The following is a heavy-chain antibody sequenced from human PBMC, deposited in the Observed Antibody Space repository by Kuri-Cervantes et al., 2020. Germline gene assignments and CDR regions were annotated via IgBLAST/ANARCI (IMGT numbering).Heavy chain of an antibody. Sequence: GESLKISCAASGFTFSSYGIHWVRQAPGKGLEWVEFIWYDGGNKYYADSVKGRFTISRDNSKNALYLQMNSLRAEDTAVYYCARARYYDSSGYIDYWGQGTLVTVSS. CDR1: GFTFSSYG. J-gene: IGHJ4*02. CDR3: ARARYYDSSGYIDY. D-gene: IGHD3-22*01. CDR2: IWYDGGNK. V-gene: IGHV3-33*01.